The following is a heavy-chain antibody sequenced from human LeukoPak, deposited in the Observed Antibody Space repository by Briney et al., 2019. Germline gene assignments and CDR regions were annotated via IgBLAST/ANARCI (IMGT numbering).Heavy chain of an antibody. CDR2: IYPGDSDT. CDR3: ARLLWDQAPVDY. CDR1: GYTFTSYW. Sequence: GESLKISCKGSGYTFTSYWIGWVRQMPGKGLEWMGIIYPGDSDTRYGPSFQDQVTISVDKSISTAYLQWSSLKASDTAMYYCARLLWDQAPVDYWGQGTLVTVSS. D-gene: IGHD1-26*01. J-gene: IGHJ4*02. V-gene: IGHV5-51*01.